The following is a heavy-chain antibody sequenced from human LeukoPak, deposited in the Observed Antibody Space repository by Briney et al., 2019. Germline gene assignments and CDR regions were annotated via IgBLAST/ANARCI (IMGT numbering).Heavy chain of an antibody. J-gene: IGHJ5*02. Sequence: PSETLSLTCAVYGGSFSGYYWSWIRQPPGKGLEWIGYIYYGGSTYYNPSLKSRVTISVDTSKNQFSLKLSSVTAADTAVYYCARLSYSSSSCWFDPWGQGTLVTVSS. CDR3: ARLSYSSSSCWFDP. D-gene: IGHD6-6*01. CDR2: IYYGGST. V-gene: IGHV4-30-4*08. CDR1: GGSFSGYY.